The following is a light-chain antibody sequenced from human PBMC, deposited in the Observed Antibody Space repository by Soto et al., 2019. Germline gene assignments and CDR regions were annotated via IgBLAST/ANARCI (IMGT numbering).Light chain of an antibody. CDR2: EVT. CDR3: SSYTSSSTLI. V-gene: IGLV2-14*01. CDR1: SSDVGGYKY. Sequence: QSVLTQPASVSGSPGQSITISCTGTSSDVGGYKYVSWYQQHPGKVPKLMIYEVTNRPSGVSDRFSGSKSGNTASLIISGLQAEDEADYYCSSYTSSSTLIFGGGTKLTVL. J-gene: IGLJ2*01.